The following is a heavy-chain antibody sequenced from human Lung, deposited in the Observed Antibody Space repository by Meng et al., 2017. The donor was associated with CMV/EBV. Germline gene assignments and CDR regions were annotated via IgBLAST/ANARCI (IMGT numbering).Heavy chain of an antibody. D-gene: IGHD3-10*01. J-gene: IGHJ3*01. CDR2: IIPYLDES. CDR1: GGTSNTYT. Sequence: SXXVSCKASGGTSNTYTFNWVRQAPGRGLEWMGGIIPYLDESNYAQTFQGRLTITSDRSTAAFMELTSLRSGDTAVYFCAGRGPYGRVLNVGGQGTLVTVSS. CDR3: AGRGPYGRVLNV. V-gene: IGHV1-69*10.